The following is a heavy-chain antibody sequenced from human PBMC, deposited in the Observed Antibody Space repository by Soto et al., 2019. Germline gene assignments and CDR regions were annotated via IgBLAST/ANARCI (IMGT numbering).Heavy chain of an antibody. Sequence: ASVKVSFKASGYTFTGYYMHWVRQAPGQGLEWMGWINPNSGGTNYAQKFQGWVTMTRDTSISTAYMELSRLRSDDTAVYYCARDLLGYCSSTSCYRYGMDVWGQGTTVTVSS. CDR3: ARDLLGYCSSTSCYRYGMDV. CDR1: GYTFTGYY. J-gene: IGHJ6*02. D-gene: IGHD2-2*02. V-gene: IGHV1-2*04. CDR2: INPNSGGT.